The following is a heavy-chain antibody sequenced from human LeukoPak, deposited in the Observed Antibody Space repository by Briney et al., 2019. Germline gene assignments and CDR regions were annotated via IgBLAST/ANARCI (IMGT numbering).Heavy chain of an antibody. J-gene: IGHJ5*02. CDR3: ARATYSSSSRIYWFDP. Sequence: SETLSLTCTVSGYSISSGYYWGWIRQPPGKGLEWIGSICHSGSTYYNPSLKSRVTISVDTSKNQFSLKLSSVTAADTAVYYCARATYSSSSRIYWFDPWGQGTLVTVSS. CDR2: ICHSGST. V-gene: IGHV4-38-2*02. D-gene: IGHD6-6*01. CDR1: GYSISSGYY.